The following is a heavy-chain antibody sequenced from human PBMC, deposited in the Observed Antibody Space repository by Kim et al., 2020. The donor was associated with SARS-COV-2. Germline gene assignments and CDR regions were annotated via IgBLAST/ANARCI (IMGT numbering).Heavy chain of an antibody. V-gene: IGHV3-9*01. CDR1: GFTFDGYA. CDR3: AKDPYASTWNWFYP. Sequence: GGSLRLSCAASGFTFDGYAMHWVRQAPGKGLEWVSGISCNSGTIGYADSVKGRFTIYRDNAKNSLYLQMNSLRHEDTAFYYCAKDPYASTWNWFYPWGQGTLVTVS. J-gene: IGHJ5*02. CDR2: ISCNSGTI. D-gene: IGHD2-2*01.